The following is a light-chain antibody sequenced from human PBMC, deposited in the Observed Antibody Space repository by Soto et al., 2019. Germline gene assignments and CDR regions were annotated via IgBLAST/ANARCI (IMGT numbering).Light chain of an antibody. CDR1: SSDVGAYNL. V-gene: IGLV2-14*02. J-gene: IGLJ3*02. CDR3: SSYTNTTTLV. Sequence: QSVLTQPASVSGSPGQSITISCTGTSSDVGAYNLVSWYQHHPGIAPKLFIFYVSDRPSGVSNRFSGSKSGNTASLTISGLQAEDEAFYYCSSYTNTTTLVFGGGTKLTVL. CDR2: YVS.